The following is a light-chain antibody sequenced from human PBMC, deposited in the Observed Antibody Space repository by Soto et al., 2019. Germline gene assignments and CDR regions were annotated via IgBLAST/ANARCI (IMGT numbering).Light chain of an antibody. CDR1: QRIYTL. Sequence: LQITPFPSTLSASVGNRVTITCRASQRIYTLLAWYQQKPGKAPKLLIYKAINLQSGVPSRFSGSGSGTEFTLTISSLQPDDFGTYYCQRYNDYQYVFGQGTKLDMK. J-gene: IGKJ2*01. CDR2: KAI. CDR3: QRYNDYQYV. V-gene: IGKV1-5*03.